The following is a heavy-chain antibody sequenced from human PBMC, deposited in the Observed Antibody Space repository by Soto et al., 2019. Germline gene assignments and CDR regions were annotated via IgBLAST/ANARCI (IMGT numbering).Heavy chain of an antibody. CDR1: GYTFTSYG. CDR2: INAGNGNT. Sequence: ASVKVSCKASGYTFTSYGIHWVRQAPGQRLEWTGWINAGNGNTKYSEKFQGRVTITSDTSASTAYLELSSLRSEDTAVYYCARDPNDSSAYYHHYYYGMDVGGQGTTVTVPS. J-gene: IGHJ6*02. V-gene: IGHV1-3*01. CDR3: ARDPNDSSAYYHHYYYGMDV. D-gene: IGHD3-22*01.